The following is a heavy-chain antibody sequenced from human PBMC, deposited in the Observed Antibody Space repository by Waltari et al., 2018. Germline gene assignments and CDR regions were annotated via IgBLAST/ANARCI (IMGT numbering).Heavy chain of an antibody. CDR3: VKIADY. CDR1: GFKIANYT. CDR2: ITSNGVGT. Sequence: EMQLVESGGGLVQPGGSLRLPCSVPGFKIANYTMHWVRQAPGKGLEHVSAITSNGVGTYYTDSVKGRFTISRDNSKNTLYLQMSSLKTDDTAVYYCVKIADYWGQGTLVTVSS. J-gene: IGHJ4*02. V-gene: IGHV3-64D*08.